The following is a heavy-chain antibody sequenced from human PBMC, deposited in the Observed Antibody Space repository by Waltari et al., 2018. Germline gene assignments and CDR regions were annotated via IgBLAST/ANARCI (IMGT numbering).Heavy chain of an antibody. CDR2: IIPIFGTA. Sequence: QVQLVQSGAEVKKPGSSVKVSCKASGGTFSSYAISWVRQAPGQGLEWMGGIIPIFGTANYAQKFQGRVTITTDESTSTAYMELSSLRSEDTAVYYCARERHRLMEVGYLMALDPWGQGALVTVSS. CDR1: GGTFSSYA. D-gene: IGHD3-3*01. J-gene: IGHJ5*02. CDR3: ARERHRLMEVGYLMALDP. V-gene: IGHV1-69*05.